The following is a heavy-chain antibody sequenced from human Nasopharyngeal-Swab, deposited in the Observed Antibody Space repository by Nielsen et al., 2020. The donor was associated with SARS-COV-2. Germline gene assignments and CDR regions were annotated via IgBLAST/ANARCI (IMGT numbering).Heavy chain of an antibody. V-gene: IGHV1-69*13. CDR3: AVVAAVRGYYYMDV. J-gene: IGHJ6*03. CDR1: GGTFSSYA. D-gene: IGHD2-15*01. Sequence: SVKVSCMASGGTFSSYAISWVRQAPGQGLEWMGGIIPIFGTANYAQKFQGRVTITADESTSTAYMELSSLRSEDTAVYYCAVVAAVRGYYYMDVWGKGTTVTVSS. CDR2: IIPIFGTA.